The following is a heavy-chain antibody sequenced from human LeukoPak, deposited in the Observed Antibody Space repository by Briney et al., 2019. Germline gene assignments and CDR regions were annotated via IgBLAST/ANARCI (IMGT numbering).Heavy chain of an antibody. V-gene: IGHV3-73*01. J-gene: IGHJ3*02. CDR1: GFIFSGST. CDR3: TNLMSYSGFIDI. D-gene: IGHD1-26*01. CDR2: IRSKANSYAT. Sequence: GGSLTLSCAASGFIFSGSTIHWVRQASGKGLEWVGRIRSKANSYATAYAASVKGRFTVSRDDSKNAAYLQMNSMKTEDTAVYYCTNLMSYSGFIDIWGQGTMVTVSS.